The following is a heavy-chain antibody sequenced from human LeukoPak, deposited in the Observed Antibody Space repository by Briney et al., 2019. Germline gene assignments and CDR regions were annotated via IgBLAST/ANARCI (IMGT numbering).Heavy chain of an antibody. CDR2: IYHSGST. CDR1: GGSISSSNW. CDR3: ATTLRWDFWRGAYFDY. D-gene: IGHD3-3*01. J-gene: IGHJ4*02. Sequence: KSLETLSLTCAVSGGSISSSNWWNWVRQPPGKGLEWIGEIYHSGSTNYNPSLKSRVTISVDKSKNQFSLKMRYVTAADTAVYYCATTLRWDFWRGAYFDYWGQGTLVTVSS. V-gene: IGHV4-4*02.